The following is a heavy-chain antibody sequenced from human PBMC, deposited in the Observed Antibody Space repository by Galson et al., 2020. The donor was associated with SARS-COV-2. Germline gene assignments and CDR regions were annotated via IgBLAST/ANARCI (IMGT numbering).Heavy chain of an antibody. CDR1: GGLISSYY. Sequence: SETLSLTCTVSGGLISSYYWSWIRQPPGKGLEWIGYIHYSGSSKYNPSLKSRVTISVDTSRRQISLKAKSVTAADTAVYYCARDAYCDGNSCYSGLDVWGQGTAVTVSS. V-gene: IGHV4-59*01. D-gene: IGHD2-15*01. CDR3: ARDAYCDGNSCYSGLDV. J-gene: IGHJ6*02. CDR2: IHYSGSS.